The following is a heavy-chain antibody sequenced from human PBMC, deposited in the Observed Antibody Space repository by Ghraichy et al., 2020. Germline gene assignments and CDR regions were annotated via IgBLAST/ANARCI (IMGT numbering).Heavy chain of an antibody. J-gene: IGHJ4*02. CDR3: ARGDCYNPLTGDF. CDR2: INAYNGNT. CDR1: DYTFTSYG. Sequence: ASVKVSCKASDYTFTSYGISWVRQAPGQGLEWMGWINAYNGNTNYSQNFQGRVTITTDTSTSTAYMELRSLRSDDTAVYYCARGDCYNPLTGDFWGQGTLVTVSS. D-gene: IGHD5-24*01. V-gene: IGHV1-18*01.